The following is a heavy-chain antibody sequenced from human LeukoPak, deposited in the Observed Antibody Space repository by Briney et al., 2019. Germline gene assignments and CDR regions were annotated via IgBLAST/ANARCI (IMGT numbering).Heavy chain of an antibody. V-gene: IGHV4-38-2*01. CDR1: GYSISSGYY. D-gene: IGHD6-6*01. CDR2: IYHSGST. J-gene: IGHJ4*02. CDR3: ASRDLYSSSNDY. Sequence: SETLSLTCAVSGYSISSGYYWGWIRQPPGKGLEWVGSIYHSGSTYYNPSLKSRVTISVDTSKNQFSLKLSSVTAADTAVYYCASRDLYSSSNDYWGQGTLVTVSS.